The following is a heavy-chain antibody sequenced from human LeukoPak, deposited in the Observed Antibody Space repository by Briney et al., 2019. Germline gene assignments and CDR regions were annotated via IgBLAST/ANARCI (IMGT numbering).Heavy chain of an antibody. V-gene: IGHV3-74*01. CDR1: GFTFSSYW. CDR2: IKNDGSST. D-gene: IGHD3-10*01. CDR3: ARGRSGDMDV. J-gene: IGHJ6*03. Sequence: GGSLRLSCAASGFTFSSYWMHWVRQAPGKGLVWVSRIKNDGSSTTYADSVKGRFTISRDNAKNSLYLQMNSLRAEDTAVYYCARGRSGDMDVWGKGTTVTVSS.